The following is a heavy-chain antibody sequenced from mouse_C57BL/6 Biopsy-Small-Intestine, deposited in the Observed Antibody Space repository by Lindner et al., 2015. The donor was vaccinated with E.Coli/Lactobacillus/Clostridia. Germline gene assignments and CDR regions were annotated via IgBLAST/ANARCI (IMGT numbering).Heavy chain of an antibody. V-gene: IGHV1-84*02. CDR1: GYTFTGHY. J-gene: IGHJ2*01. CDR2: INPNSGGS. Sequence: SVKVSCKASGYTFTGHYIHWVRQAPGQGLEWMGWINPNSGGSNVAQKFQDRVAMTSDTSINTVYMEVARLTSDDTAVYFCARDESPSAWDDYFDYWGQGTLVTVSS. D-gene: IGHD4-1*01. CDR3: ARDESPSAWDDYFDY.